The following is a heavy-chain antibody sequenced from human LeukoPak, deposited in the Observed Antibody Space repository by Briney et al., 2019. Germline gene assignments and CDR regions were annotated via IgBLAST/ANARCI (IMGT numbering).Heavy chain of an antibody. Sequence: GGSLRLSCAASGFTFSSYAMSWVRQAPGKGLEWVAFIRYDGSNKYYADSVKGRFTISRDNSKNTLYLQMNSLRAEDTAVYYCAKVPTTTVTTGYWGQGTLVTVSS. CDR2: IRYDGSNK. CDR1: GFTFSSYA. J-gene: IGHJ4*02. V-gene: IGHV3-30*02. D-gene: IGHD4-17*01. CDR3: AKVPTTTVTTGY.